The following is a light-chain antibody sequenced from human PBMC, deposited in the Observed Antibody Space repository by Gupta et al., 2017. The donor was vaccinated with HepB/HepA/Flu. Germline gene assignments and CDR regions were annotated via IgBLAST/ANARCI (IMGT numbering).Light chain of an antibody. CDR1: QSLVHNNGNTY. Sequence: DVVMTHSPLSLSVTLGQPASISCRSSQSLVHNNGNTYLTWFLQRPGQSPRRLIYKVSNRDSGVPDRFSGSGSGTDFTLEISRGEAEDVGVYYCMQGTHWPPYTFGQGTKLEIK. V-gene: IGKV2-30*02. CDR2: KVS. CDR3: MQGTHWPPYT. J-gene: IGKJ2*01.